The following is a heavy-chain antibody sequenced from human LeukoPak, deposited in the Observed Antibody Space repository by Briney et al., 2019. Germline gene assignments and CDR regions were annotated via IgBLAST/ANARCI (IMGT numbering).Heavy chain of an antibody. CDR3: ARGRGNWGDAFDI. D-gene: IGHD7-27*01. CDR2: INHSGST. CDR1: GGSISSGGYY. Sequence: PSETLSLTCTVSGGSISSGGYYWSWIRQPPGKRLEWVGEINHSGSTNYNPSLKSRVTISVDTSKNQFSLKLSSVTAADTAVYYCARGRGNWGDAFDIWGQGTMVTVSS. J-gene: IGHJ3*02. V-gene: IGHV4-39*07.